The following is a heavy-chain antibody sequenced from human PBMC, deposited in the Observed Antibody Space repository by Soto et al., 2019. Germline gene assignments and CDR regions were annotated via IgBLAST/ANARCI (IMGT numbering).Heavy chain of an antibody. CDR2: ISSSSSYT. D-gene: IGHD5-18*01. Sequence: QVQLVEAGGGLVKPGGSLRLSCAASGFTFSDYYMSWIRQAPGKGLEWVSYISSSSSYTNYADSVKGRFTISRDNAKNPLYLQMNSLRAEDTAVYYCARVVDTADEGDAFDIWGQGTMVTVSS. CDR3: ARVVDTADEGDAFDI. CDR1: GFTFSDYY. J-gene: IGHJ3*02. V-gene: IGHV3-11*05.